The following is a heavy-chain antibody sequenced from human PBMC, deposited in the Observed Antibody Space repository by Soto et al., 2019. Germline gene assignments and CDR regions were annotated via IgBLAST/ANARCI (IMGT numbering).Heavy chain of an antibody. CDR2: ISAYNGNT. V-gene: IGHV1-18*01. D-gene: IGHD2-15*01. CDR3: ARAQRIPGYYYGMDV. CDR1: GYTFTSYV. J-gene: IGHJ6*02. Sequence: ASVKVSCKASGYTFTSYVISWVRRAPGQGLEWMGWISAYNGNTNYAQKLQGRVTMTTDTSTSTAYMELRSLRSDDTAVYYCARAQRIPGYYYGMDVWGQGTTVTVSS.